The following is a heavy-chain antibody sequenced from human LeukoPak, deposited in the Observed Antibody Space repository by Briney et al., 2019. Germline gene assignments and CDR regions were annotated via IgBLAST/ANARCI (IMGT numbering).Heavy chain of an antibody. CDR1: GFTFSTYW. CDR2: INSDGSST. Sequence: GGSLRLSCAASGFTFSTYWMNWVRQPPGKGLVWVSRINSDGSSTTYADSVIGRFTISRDNATNTLFLQMNSPRADDTAVYYCARSTSHYYYYYMDVWGKGTTVTISS. J-gene: IGHJ6*03. V-gene: IGHV3-74*01. CDR3: ARSTSHYYYYYMDV.